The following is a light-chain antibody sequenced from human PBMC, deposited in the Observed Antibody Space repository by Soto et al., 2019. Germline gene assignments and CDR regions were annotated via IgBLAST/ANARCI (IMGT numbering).Light chain of an antibody. V-gene: IGKV3-11*01. CDR3: QQRYNWPLT. Sequence: EVVMRQSPATLSLSPGERATLSCRASQSVSSYLAWYQQKPGQAPRLLIYDASDRASGIPARFSGSGSGTDFTLTISSLEPEDFAVYYCQQRYNWPLTFGGGDQGGY. CDR1: QSVSSY. CDR2: DAS. J-gene: IGKJ4*01.